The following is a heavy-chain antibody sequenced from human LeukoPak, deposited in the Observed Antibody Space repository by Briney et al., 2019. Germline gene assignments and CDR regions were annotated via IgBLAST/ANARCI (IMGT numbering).Heavy chain of an antibody. CDR2: ISAYNGNT. V-gene: IGHV1-18*01. CDR3: ARDYCSGGSCYHYHGMDV. J-gene: IGHJ6*02. Sequence: GASVKVSCKASGYTFTSYGISWVRQAPGQGLEWMGWISAYNGNTNYAQKLQGRVTMTTDTSTSTAYMELRSLRSDDTAVYYCARDYCSGGSCYHYHGMDVWGQGTTVTVSS. CDR1: GYTFTSYG. D-gene: IGHD2-15*01.